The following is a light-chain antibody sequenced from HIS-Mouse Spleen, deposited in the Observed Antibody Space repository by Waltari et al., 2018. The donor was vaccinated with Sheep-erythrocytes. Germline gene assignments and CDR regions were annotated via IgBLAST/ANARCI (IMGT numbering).Light chain of an antibody. CDR3: LQDYNYPYT. CDR1: QGIRND. J-gene: IGKJ2*01. V-gene: IGKV1-6*01. Sequence: AIQMTQSPSSLSASVGDRVTITCRASQGIRNDLGWYQQKPGKAPKLLIYAASSLQSGVPSRFSGRGSGTDVTLTISRLQPEDFATYYCLQDYNYPYTFGQGTKVEIK. CDR2: AAS.